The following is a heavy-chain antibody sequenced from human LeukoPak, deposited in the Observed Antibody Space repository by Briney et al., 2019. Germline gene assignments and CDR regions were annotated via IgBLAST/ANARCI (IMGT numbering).Heavy chain of an antibody. CDR1: GFTFSSYA. J-gene: IGHJ4*02. Sequence: GGSLRLSCAASGFTFSSYAMSWVRQAPGKGLEWVSAISGSGGSTYYADSVKGRFTISRDNSKNTVYLQMSSLRAEDTAVYYCARDSYYHDSSGYYKGYWGQGTLVTVPS. CDR3: ARDSYYHDSSGYYKGY. D-gene: IGHD3-22*01. V-gene: IGHV3-23*01. CDR2: ISGSGGST.